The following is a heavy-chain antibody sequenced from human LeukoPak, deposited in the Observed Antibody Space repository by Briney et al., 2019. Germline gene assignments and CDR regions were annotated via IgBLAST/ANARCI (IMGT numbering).Heavy chain of an antibody. J-gene: IGHJ4*02. CDR3: ARDQFRIYMTTVTPLDY. Sequence: GGSLRLSCAASGFTFDDYGMSWVRQAPGKGLEWVSGINWNGGSTGYADSVKGRFTISRDNAKNSLYLQMNSLRAEDTALYHCARDQFRIYMTTVTPLDYWGQGTLVTVSS. D-gene: IGHD4-17*01. CDR1: GFTFDDYG. V-gene: IGHV3-20*01. CDR2: INWNGGST.